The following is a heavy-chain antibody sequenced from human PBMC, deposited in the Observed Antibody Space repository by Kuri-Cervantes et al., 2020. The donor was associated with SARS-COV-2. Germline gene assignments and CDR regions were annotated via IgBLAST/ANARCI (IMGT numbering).Heavy chain of an antibody. V-gene: IGHV3-30*02. D-gene: IGHD6-13*01. Sequence: GGSLRLSCAASGFTFSSYAMSWVRQAPGKGLEWVAFIRYDGSNKYYADSVKGRFTISRDNSKNTLYLQMNSLRAEDTAVYYCAKELNEGYSSSWYFDYWGQGTLVTVSS. CDR3: AKELNEGYSSSWYFDY. J-gene: IGHJ4*02. CDR1: GFTFSSYA. CDR2: IRYDGSNK.